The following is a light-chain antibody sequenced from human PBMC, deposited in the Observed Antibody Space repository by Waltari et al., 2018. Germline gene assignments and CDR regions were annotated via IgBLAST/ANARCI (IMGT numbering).Light chain of an antibody. J-gene: IGKJ1*01. V-gene: IGKV3-15*01. CDR3: QHYNNWPRT. CDR2: GAS. Sequence: EIVMTQSPATLSVSPGERATLSCRASQSVSSNLAWYQQKPGQAPRLLIYGASSRATSIPARFSGSGSGTEFTLTISSLQSEDFAVYYCQHYNNWPRTFGQGTKVEI. CDR1: QSVSSN.